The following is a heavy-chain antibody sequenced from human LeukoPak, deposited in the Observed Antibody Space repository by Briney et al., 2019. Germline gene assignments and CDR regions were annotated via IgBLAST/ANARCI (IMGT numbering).Heavy chain of an antibody. Sequence: GGSLPLTFPASGFTHSSYWMHWVRQAPGKGVVWVSHIKTDGRSTNYAESVKGRFTISRDNAKNTVYLQMNSLRAEDTAVYYCAKLSGDYYGPGTDWGQGTLVTVSS. CDR2: IKTDGRST. CDR1: GFTHSSYW. V-gene: IGHV3-74*01. J-gene: IGHJ4*02. CDR3: AKLSGDYYGPGTD. D-gene: IGHD3-10*01.